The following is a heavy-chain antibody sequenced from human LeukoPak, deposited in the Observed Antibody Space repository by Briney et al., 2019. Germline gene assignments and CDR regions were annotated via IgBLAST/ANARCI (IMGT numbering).Heavy chain of an antibody. Sequence: PGGSLRLSCAASGFTFSNYWMSWVRQAPGKGLEWVANIKQDGSEKYYVDSVKGRFTISRDNAKNSLYLQMNSLRAEDTAVYYCAREVDYGDYGLWYFDLWGRGTLVTVSS. CDR2: IKQDGSEK. CDR3: AREVDYGDYGLWYFDL. J-gene: IGHJ2*01. D-gene: IGHD4-17*01. CDR1: GFTFSNYW. V-gene: IGHV3-7*01.